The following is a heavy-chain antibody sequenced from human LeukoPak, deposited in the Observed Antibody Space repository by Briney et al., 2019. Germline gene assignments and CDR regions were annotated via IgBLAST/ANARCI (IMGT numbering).Heavy chain of an antibody. CDR3: ARDQESSSWYGDRGWFDP. V-gene: IGHV1-69*13. Sequence: ASVKASCKASGGTFSSYAISWVRQAPGQGLEWMGGIIPIFGTANYAQKFQGRVTITADESTSTAYMELSSLRSEDTAVYYCARDQESSSWYGDRGWFDPWGQGTLVTVSS. CDR1: GGTFSSYA. D-gene: IGHD6-13*01. CDR2: IIPIFGTA. J-gene: IGHJ5*02.